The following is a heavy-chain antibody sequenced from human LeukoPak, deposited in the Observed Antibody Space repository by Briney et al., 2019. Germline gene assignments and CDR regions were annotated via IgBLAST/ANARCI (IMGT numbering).Heavy chain of an antibody. CDR3: TTDQDTAMAQPFDY. Sequence: GGSLRLSCAASGFTFSGSAMHWVRQASGKGLEWVGRIRSKANSYATAYAASVKGRFTISRDDSKNTTYLQMNSLKTEDTAVYYCTTDQDTAMAQPFDYWGQGTLVTVSS. V-gene: IGHV3-73*01. CDR2: IRSKANSYAT. D-gene: IGHD5-18*01. J-gene: IGHJ4*02. CDR1: GFTFSGSA.